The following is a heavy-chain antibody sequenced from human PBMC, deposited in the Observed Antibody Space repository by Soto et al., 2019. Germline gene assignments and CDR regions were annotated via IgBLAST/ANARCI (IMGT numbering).Heavy chain of an antibody. V-gene: IGHV4-61*01. D-gene: IGHD2-2*01. CDR1: GGSFNSDSYY. CDR2: IYYSGST. CDR3: ARGRGIVLVPGATRFDY. Sequence: QVQLKESGPGLVKPSETLSLTCNVSGGSFNSDSYYWSWIRQPPGKELEWIGYIYYSGSTNYNPXLKSRVTISEXXSXNXXSLKLSSVTAADTAVYYCARGRGIVLVPGATRFDYWGQGTLVTVSS. J-gene: IGHJ4*02.